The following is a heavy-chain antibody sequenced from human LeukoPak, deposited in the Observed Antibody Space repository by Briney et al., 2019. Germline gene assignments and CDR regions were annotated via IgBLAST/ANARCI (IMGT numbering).Heavy chain of an antibody. D-gene: IGHD2-2*01. CDR3: ARVQYCSSTSCHAGGYYYYYGMDV. J-gene: IGHJ6*02. Sequence: GGSLRLSCAASGFTFSGYPIHWVRQAPGKGLEWVAVISYDGSNKYYADSVKGRFTISRDNSKNTLYLQMNSLRAEDTAVYYCARVQYCSSTSCHAGGYYYYYGMDVWGQGTTVTVSS. CDR2: ISYDGSNK. CDR1: GFTFSGYP. V-gene: IGHV3-30*04.